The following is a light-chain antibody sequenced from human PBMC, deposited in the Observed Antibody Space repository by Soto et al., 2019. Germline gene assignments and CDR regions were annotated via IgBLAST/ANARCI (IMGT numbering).Light chain of an antibody. Sequence: DIQMTQSPSTLSASVGDRVTITCRASQTIHSFLAWYQQKAGKAPKLLIYDASNLESGVPSRFSGSGSGTEFTLTVSSLQPDDCAPFYCQQLHSFPWTFGQGTQVAI. J-gene: IGKJ1*01. V-gene: IGKV1-5*01. CDR1: QTIHSF. CDR2: DAS. CDR3: QQLHSFPWT.